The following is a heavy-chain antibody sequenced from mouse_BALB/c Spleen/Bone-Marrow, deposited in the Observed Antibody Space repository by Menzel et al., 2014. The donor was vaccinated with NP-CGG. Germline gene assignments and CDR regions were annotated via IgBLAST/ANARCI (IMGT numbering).Heavy chain of an antibody. V-gene: IGHV1-4*02. CDR1: GYSLTSYT. CDR3: ARRVPYHFDY. CDR2: INPNSGYT. D-gene: IGHD2-10*01. Sequence: QVQLQQSAAELARPGASVKMSCKASGYSLTSYTMHWVTQRPGQGLEWIGYINPNSGYTESNQKFKDRTTLTADKSSSTAYLHRSSRTAEDSAGYYCARRVPYHFDYWGQGTTLTVSS. J-gene: IGHJ2*01.